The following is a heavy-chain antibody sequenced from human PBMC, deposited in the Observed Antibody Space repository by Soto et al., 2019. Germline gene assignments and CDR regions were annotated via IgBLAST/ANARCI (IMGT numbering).Heavy chain of an antibody. V-gene: IGHV3-48*01. Sequence: EVQLVESGGGLVQPGGSLRLSCAASGFTFSAYSMNWVRQAPGKGLEWVSYISSRTNTMYYADSVQGRFTISRDDAKNSLDLQMDSLRAEDTAVYYCARDRRIAAAADFYFDSWGQGTLVTVSS. CDR3: ARDRRIAAAADFYFDS. D-gene: IGHD6-13*01. J-gene: IGHJ4*02. CDR2: ISSRTNTM. CDR1: GFTFSAYS.